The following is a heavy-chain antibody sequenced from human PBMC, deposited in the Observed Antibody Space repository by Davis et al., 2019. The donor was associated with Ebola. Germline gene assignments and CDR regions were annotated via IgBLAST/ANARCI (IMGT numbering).Heavy chain of an antibody. V-gene: IGHV3-30*18. CDR1: GFTFSSYG. CDR2: ISYDGSNK. Sequence: GGSLRLSCAASGFTFSSYGMHWVRQAPGKGLEWVAVISYDGSNKYYADSVKGRFTISRDNAKNSLYLQMNSLRAEDTALYYCAKEWGYYGMDVWGQGTTVTVSS. J-gene: IGHJ6*02. CDR3: AKEWGYYGMDV. D-gene: IGHD7-27*01.